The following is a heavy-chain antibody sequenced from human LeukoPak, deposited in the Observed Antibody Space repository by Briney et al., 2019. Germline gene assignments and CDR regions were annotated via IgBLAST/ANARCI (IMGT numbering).Heavy chain of an antibody. CDR3: TRRFYGTGYSDY. D-gene: IGHD3/OR15-3a*01. J-gene: IGHJ4*02. Sequence: GESLKISCKASGYSFTTYWIGWARQMPGRGLEWMGIINPGDSDTRYSPSFQGQVTISADESISTAYLQWSSLKASDTAIYYCTRRFYGTGYSDYWGQGTLVTVSS. CDR1: GYSFTTYW. V-gene: IGHV5-51*01. CDR2: INPGDSDT.